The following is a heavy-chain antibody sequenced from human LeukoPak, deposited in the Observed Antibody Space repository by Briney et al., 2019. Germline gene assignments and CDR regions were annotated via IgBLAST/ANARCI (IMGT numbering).Heavy chain of an antibody. Sequence: PSETPSLTCTVSGGSISGYYWSWIRQSPEKGLVWIGYMYYSGSTNYNPSLRSRVTMSVDMSKNQFSLKLTSVTAADTALYYCARHFKYYCDTSGYPRDAFDIWGQGTMVTVSS. CDR1: GGSISGYY. CDR2: MYYSGST. CDR3: ARHFKYYCDTSGYPRDAFDI. J-gene: IGHJ3*02. V-gene: IGHV4-59*08. D-gene: IGHD3-22*01.